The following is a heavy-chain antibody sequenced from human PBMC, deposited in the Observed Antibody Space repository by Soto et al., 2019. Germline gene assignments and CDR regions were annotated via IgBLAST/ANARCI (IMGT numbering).Heavy chain of an antibody. Sequence: EVQLVESGGGLVQPGGSLRLSCAASGFTFSSYEMNWVRQAPGKGLEWVSYISSSGSTIYYADSVKGRFTISRDNAKNSLYLQMNSLRAEDTAVYYCAKDRLTYYYDSSGLDAFDIWGQGTMVTVSS. CDR3: AKDRLTYYYDSSGLDAFDI. V-gene: IGHV3-48*03. D-gene: IGHD3-22*01. CDR2: ISSSGSTI. CDR1: GFTFSSYE. J-gene: IGHJ3*02.